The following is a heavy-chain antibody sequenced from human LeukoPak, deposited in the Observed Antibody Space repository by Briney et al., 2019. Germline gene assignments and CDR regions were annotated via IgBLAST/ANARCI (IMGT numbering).Heavy chain of an antibody. D-gene: IGHD3-22*01. CDR1: GFTFSNAW. Sequence: GGSLRLSCAASGFTFSNAWMSWVRQAPGKGLEWVGRIKSKTDGGTTDYAAPVKGRFTISRDDSKNTLYLQMNSLKTEDTAVNYCTTGITMIVQYYFDYWGQGTLVTVSS. CDR2: IKSKTDGGTT. V-gene: IGHV3-15*01. CDR3: TTGITMIVQYYFDY. J-gene: IGHJ4*02.